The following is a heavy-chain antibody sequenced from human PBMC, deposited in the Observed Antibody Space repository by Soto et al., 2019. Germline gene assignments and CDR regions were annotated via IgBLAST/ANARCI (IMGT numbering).Heavy chain of an antibody. CDR3: ARDLEYSSSSDWFDP. CDR2: ISSSSSTI. Sequence: GGSLRLSCAASGFTFSSYSMNWVRQAPGKGLEWVSYISSSSSTIYYADSVKGRFTISRDNAKNSLYLQMNSLRAEDTAVYYCARDLEYSSSSDWFDPWGQGTLVTVSS. CDR1: GFTFSSYS. J-gene: IGHJ5*02. V-gene: IGHV3-48*01. D-gene: IGHD6-6*01.